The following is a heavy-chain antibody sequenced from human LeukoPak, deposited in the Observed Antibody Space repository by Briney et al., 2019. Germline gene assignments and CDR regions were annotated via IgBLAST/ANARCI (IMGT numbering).Heavy chain of an antibody. CDR3: ARGSREGYTSSWYPGEYFQH. J-gene: IGHJ1*01. Sequence: ASVKVSCKASGYSFTSYDINWVRQAPGQGLEWMGWINVYKGNTNYAEKLQGGVTMTTDTSTSTAYMELRSLRSDDTAVYYCARGSREGYTSSWYPGEYFQHWGQGTLVTVSS. CDR2: INVYKGNT. CDR1: GYSFTSYD. D-gene: IGHD6-13*01. V-gene: IGHV1-18*01.